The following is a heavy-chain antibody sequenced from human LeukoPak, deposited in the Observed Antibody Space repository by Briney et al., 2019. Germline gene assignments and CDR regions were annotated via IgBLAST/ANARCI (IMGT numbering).Heavy chain of an antibody. V-gene: IGHV4-39*01. CDR2: IYYTGST. J-gene: IGHJ4*02. D-gene: IGHD4-23*01. CDR3: ARRTLGNSGHG. Sequence: PSETLSLTCSVSGDSINSSPYCWGWIRQPPGKGLAWIGTIYYTGSTYYNPSLKSRVTISVDTSKNQFSLKLSSVTAADTAVYYCARRTLGNSGHGWGQGTLVTVSS. CDR1: GDSINSSPYC.